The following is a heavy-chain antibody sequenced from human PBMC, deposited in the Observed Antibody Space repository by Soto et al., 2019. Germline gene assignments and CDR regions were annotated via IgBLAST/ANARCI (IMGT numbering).Heavy chain of an antibody. J-gene: IGHJ4*02. CDR1: GFMFSNYA. CDR2: ISGSSTTA. CDR3: AFPGIASAGPTGFDY. D-gene: IGHD6-13*01. V-gene: IGHV3-23*01. Sequence: EVQLLESGGGLVQPGGSLKLSCAASGFMFSNYAMSWVRHVPGKGLEWVSTISGSSTTAYYADSVKGRFTISRDNYTNTRYVQMNSLRVKDTAIYHCAFPGIASAGPTGFDYWGQGTLVTVSS.